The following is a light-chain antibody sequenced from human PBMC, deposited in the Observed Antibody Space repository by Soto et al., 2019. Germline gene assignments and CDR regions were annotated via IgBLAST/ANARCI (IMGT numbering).Light chain of an antibody. V-gene: IGKV3-15*01. CDR2: DTS. Sequence: EILMTQSPVTLSVTPGEKATLPCRASQSVSRTLVWYQQKPGKAPRLLIYDTSTRATGIPARFSGSGSGTEFTLTISSLQSEDFAVYYCQQYNTWTSITFGQGTRLEIK. CDR3: QQYNTWTSIT. J-gene: IGKJ5*01. CDR1: QSVSRT.